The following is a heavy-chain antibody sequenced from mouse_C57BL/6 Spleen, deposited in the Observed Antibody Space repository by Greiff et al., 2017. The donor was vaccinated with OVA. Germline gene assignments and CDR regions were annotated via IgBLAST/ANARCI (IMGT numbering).Heavy chain of an antibody. CDR1: GYTFTDYY. D-gene: IGHD2-4*01. Sequence: EVQLQQSGPELVKPGASVKISCKASGYTFTDYYMNWVKQSHGKSLEWIGDINPNNGGTSYNQKFKGKATLTVDKSSSTAYMQLSSLTSEDSAVYYCATLYDYDDYFDYWGQGTTLTVSS. CDR3: ATLYDYDDYFDY. J-gene: IGHJ2*01. CDR2: INPNNGGT. V-gene: IGHV1-26*01.